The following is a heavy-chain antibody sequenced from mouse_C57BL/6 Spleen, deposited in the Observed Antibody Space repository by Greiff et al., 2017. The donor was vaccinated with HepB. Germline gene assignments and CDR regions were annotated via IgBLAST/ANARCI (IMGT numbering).Heavy chain of an antibody. Sequence: QVQLQQPGAELVKPGASVKLSCKASGYTFTSYWMQWVKQRPGQGLEWIGEIDPSDSYTNYNQKFKGKATLTVDTSSSTAYMQLSSLTSEDSAVYYSARDGSGGYFDVWGTGTTVTVSS. V-gene: IGHV1-50*01. D-gene: IGHD1-1*01. CDR3: ARDGSGGYFDV. J-gene: IGHJ1*03. CDR1: GYTFTSYW. CDR2: IDPSDSYT.